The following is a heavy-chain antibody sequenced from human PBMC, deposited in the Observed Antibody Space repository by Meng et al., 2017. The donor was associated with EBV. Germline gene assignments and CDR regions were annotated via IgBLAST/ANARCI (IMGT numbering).Heavy chain of an antibody. J-gene: IGHJ5*02. CDR2: INHGKGNT. V-gene: IGHV1-3*01. CDR1: GYTFTSNA. D-gene: IGHD3-16*01. CDR3: AGGAAVDDWFDP. Sequence: QLVEGGAEVKTPGALVMTSANACGYTFTSNARHWVRQPPGKRLEWMGGINHGKGNTKNPPLFKGRATIIRNTTARIAYMEISMLAAEATAEYYGAGGAAVDDWFDPWGQGTLVTVFS.